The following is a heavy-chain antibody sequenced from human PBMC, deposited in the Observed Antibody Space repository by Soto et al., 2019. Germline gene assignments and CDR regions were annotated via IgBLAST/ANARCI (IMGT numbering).Heavy chain of an antibody. CDR3: ARDLVSVLEPYYFDY. J-gene: IGHJ4*02. CDR2: ISSSSSTI. D-gene: IGHD2-8*02. V-gene: IGHV3-48*01. Sequence: EVQLVESGGGLVQPGGSLRLSCAASGFTFSSYSMNWVRQAPGKGLEWVSYISSSSSTIYYEDSVKGRFTISRDNAKNPLYLQRNSLRAEYKAVYYCARDLVSVLEPYYFDYWGQGTLFTVSS. CDR1: GFTFSSYS.